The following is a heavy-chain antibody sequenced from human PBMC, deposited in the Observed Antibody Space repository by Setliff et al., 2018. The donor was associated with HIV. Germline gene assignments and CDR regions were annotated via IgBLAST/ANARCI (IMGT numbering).Heavy chain of an antibody. CDR1: GFTFSNYW. D-gene: IGHD5-12*01. Sequence: GGSLRLSCAASGFTFSNYWMHWVRQAPGKGPVWVSRIAADGSRTDYADSVKGRFTISRDNARDPSVSTAYLRINSLNPDDGAVYYCAVDRHAFDIWGQGTVVTVSS. CDR2: IAADGSRT. CDR3: AVDRHAFDI. V-gene: IGHV3-74*01. J-gene: IGHJ3*02.